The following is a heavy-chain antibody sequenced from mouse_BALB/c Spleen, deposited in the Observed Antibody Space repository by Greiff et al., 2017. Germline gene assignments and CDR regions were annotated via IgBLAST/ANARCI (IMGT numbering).Heavy chain of an antibody. Sequence: EVQLQQSGAELVKPGASVKLSCTASGFNIKDTYMHWVKQRPEQGLEWIGRIDPANGNTKYDPKFQGKATITADTSSNTAYLQLSSLTSEDTAVYYCARNGYYEYYAMDYWGQGTSVTVSS. J-gene: IGHJ4*01. CDR1: GFNIKDTY. CDR3: ARNGYYEYYAMDY. V-gene: IGHV14-3*02. D-gene: IGHD2-3*01. CDR2: IDPANGNT.